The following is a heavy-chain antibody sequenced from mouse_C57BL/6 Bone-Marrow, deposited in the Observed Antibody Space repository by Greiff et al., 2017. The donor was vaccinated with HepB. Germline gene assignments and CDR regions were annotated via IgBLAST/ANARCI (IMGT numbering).Heavy chain of an antibody. J-gene: IGHJ1*03. CDR1: GFTFSNYW. D-gene: IGHD1-1*01. CDR3: TRITTVVARYFDV. V-gene: IGHV6-3*01. CDR2: IRLKSDNYAT. Sequence: DVQLVESGGGLVQPGGSMKLSCVASGFTFSNYWMNCVRQSPEKGLEWVAQIRLKSDNYATHYAESVKGRFTISRDDSKSSVYLQMNNLRAEDTGIYYCTRITTVVARYFDVWGTGTTVTVSS.